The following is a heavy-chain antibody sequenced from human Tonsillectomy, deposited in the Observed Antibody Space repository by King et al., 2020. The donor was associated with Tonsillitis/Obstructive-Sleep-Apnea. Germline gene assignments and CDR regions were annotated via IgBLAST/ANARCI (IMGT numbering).Heavy chain of an antibody. V-gene: IGHV4-34*01. CDR2: ISHSGST. Sequence: VQLQQWGAGLLKPSETLSLTCAVYGGSFSGYYWSWIRQPPGKGLEWIGEISHSGSTNYNPSLKSRVTISVDTSRNQFSLGLTSITAADTAVYYCAKGGLAHDAFDIWGQGTMVTVSS. CDR1: GGSFSGYY. CDR3: AKGGLAHDAFDI. J-gene: IGHJ3*02.